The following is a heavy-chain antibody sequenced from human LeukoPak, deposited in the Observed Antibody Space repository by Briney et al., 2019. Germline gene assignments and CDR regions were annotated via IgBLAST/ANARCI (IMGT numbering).Heavy chain of an antibody. CDR3: ARDNLRYCSGGSCYALFDY. CDR2: IYYSGST. V-gene: IGHV4-61*01. Sequence: KPSETLSLTCTVSGGSVSSGSYYWSWIRQPPGKGLEWIGYIYYSGSTNYNPSLKSRVTISVDTSKNQFSLKLSSVTAADTAVYYCARDNLRYCSGGSCYALFDYWGQGTLATVSS. CDR1: GGSVSSGSYY. J-gene: IGHJ4*02. D-gene: IGHD2-15*01.